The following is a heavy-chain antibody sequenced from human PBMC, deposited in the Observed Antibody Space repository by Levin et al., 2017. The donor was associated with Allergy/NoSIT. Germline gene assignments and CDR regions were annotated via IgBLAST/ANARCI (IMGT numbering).Heavy chain of an antibody. Sequence: SGGSLRLSCAASGFTFSNAWMSWVRQAPGKGLEWVGRIKSKTDGGTTDYAAPVKGRFTISRDDSKNTLYLQMNSLKTEDTAVYYCTTSVSEYEFGGYDPQNAFDIWGQGTMVTVSS. D-gene: IGHD5-12*01. CDR3: TTSVSEYEFGGYDPQNAFDI. CDR2: IKSKTDGGTT. CDR1: GFTFSNAW. V-gene: IGHV3-15*01. J-gene: IGHJ3*02.